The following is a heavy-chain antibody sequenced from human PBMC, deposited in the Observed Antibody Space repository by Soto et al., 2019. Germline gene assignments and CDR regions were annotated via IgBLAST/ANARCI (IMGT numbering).Heavy chain of an antibody. CDR1: GFTFSSYA. Sequence: EVQLLESGGGLVQPGGSLRLSCAASGFTFSSYAMSWVRQAPGKGLEWVSAISGSGGSTYYADSVKGRFTISRDNSKNTLYLQMNSLRAEDTAVYYCAKMGYSYGPRDGAFDIWGQGTMVTVSS. CDR2: ISGSGGST. D-gene: IGHD5-18*01. CDR3: AKMGYSYGPRDGAFDI. J-gene: IGHJ3*02. V-gene: IGHV3-23*01.